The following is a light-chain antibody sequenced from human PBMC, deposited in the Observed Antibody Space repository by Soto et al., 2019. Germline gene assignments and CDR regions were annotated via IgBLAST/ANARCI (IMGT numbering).Light chain of an antibody. Sequence: ETVMTQSPATLSVSPGERATLSCRASQSVSSYLAWYQQKPGQAPRLLIYGASSRATGLPARFSGSGSGTEFTLTISSLQSEDFAVYYCQQYNDWPQTFGQGTKVEIK. J-gene: IGKJ1*01. CDR2: GAS. CDR1: QSVSSY. CDR3: QQYNDWPQT. V-gene: IGKV3-15*01.